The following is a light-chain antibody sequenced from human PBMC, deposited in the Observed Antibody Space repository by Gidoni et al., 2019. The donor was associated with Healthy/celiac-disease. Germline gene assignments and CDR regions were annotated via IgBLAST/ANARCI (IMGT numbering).Light chain of an antibody. CDR2: EDD. Sequence: NSMLTQPHSVSESPGKTVTISCTRSSGSVASNYVQWYQQRLGSSPTTVIYEDDQRPSGVPDRFSGSIDSSSNSASLTISGLKTEDEADYYCQSYDSSAWVFGGGTKLTVL. CDR1: SGSVASNY. CDR3: QSYDSSAWV. J-gene: IGLJ3*02. V-gene: IGLV6-57*01.